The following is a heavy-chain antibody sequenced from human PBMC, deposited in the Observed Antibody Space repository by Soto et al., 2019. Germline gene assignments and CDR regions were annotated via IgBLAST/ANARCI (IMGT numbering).Heavy chain of an antibody. V-gene: IGHV3-73*01. CDR1: VFTFSDSA. CDR2: IRTRTNNYAT. CDR3: TRPTKGY. J-gene: IGHJ4*02. Sequence: EVQLVESGGGLVQPGGSLKLSCAASVFTFSDSAIHWVRQASGKGLEWVARIRTRTNNYATAYAESVKGRFTISRDDSKKTAYLQMNSLKTEDTAVYYCTRPTKGYWGQGTLVTVSS. D-gene: IGHD2-8*01.